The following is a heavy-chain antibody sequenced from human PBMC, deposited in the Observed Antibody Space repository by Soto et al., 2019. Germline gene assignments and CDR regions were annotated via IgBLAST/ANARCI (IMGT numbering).Heavy chain of an antibody. CDR1: GFTFSSYG. J-gene: IGHJ4*02. CDR3: ATERAVAGFDY. CDR2: IGGSGGST. D-gene: IGHD6-19*01. V-gene: IGHV3-23*01. Sequence: GGSLRLSXASSGFTFSSYGMNWVRQAPGKGLEWVSGIGGSGGSTYYADSVKGRFTISRDNSKNTLYLQMNSLRAEDTAVYYCATERAVAGFDYWGQGTLVTV.